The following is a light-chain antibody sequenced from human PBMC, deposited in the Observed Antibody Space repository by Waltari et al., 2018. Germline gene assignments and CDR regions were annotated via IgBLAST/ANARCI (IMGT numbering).Light chain of an antibody. V-gene: IGLV2-14*03. Sequence: HSALAQPASVSGSPGQSITISCTGTSSDVGGYNYVSWYQQTPGKAPRLMIYDVNNRPSGVSNRFSGSKSGNTASLTISGLQAEDEADYYCSSFTRTNSWVFGGGTKLTVL. CDR1: SSDVGGYNY. CDR2: DVN. J-gene: IGLJ3*02. CDR3: SSFTRTNSWV.